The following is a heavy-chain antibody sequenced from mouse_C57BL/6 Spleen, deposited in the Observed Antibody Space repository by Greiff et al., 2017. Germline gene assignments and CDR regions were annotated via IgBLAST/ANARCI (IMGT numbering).Heavy chain of an antibody. D-gene: IGHD2-2*01. CDR2: IHPISGST. CDR3: ASTVVATEGYFDY. V-gene: IGHV1-64*01. Sequence: QVQLQQPGAELVKPGASVKLSCKASGYTFTSYWMHWVKQRPGQGLEWIGMIHPISGSTNYNEKFKSKATLTVDKSSSTAYMQLSSLTSEDSAVYYCASTVVATEGYFDYWGQGTTLTVSS. J-gene: IGHJ2*01. CDR1: GYTFTSYW.